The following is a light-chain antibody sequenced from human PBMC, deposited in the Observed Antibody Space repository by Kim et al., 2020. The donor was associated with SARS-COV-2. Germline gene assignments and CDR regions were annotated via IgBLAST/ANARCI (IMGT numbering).Light chain of an antibody. CDR3: LISYSSARV. CDR2: DTS. J-gene: IGLJ2*01. V-gene: IGLV7-46*01. Sequence: QAVVTQEPSPTVSPGGTVTLTCGSSTGAVTSGHYPYWFQQKPAQAPSTLIYDTSNKHSWTPSRFSGSLPGGKAALTLSGAQHEDEDEYSCLISYSSARVFGGGTQLTVL. CDR1: TGAVTSGHY.